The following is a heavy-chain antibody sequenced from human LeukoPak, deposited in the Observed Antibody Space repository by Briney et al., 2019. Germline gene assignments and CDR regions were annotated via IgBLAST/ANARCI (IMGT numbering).Heavy chain of an antibody. CDR1: GFTFSSYG. CDR3: ANLLYYYDSSGSP. Sequence: GGSLRLSCAASGFTFSSYGMHWVRQAPGKGLEWVAVISYDGSNKYYADSVKGRFTISRDNSKNTLYLQMNSLRAEDTAVYYCANLLYYYDSSGSPWGQGTMVTVSS. CDR2: ISYDGSNK. D-gene: IGHD3-22*01. V-gene: IGHV3-30*18. J-gene: IGHJ3*01.